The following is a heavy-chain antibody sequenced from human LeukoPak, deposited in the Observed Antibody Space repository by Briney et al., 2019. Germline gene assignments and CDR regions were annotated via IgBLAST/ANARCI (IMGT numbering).Heavy chain of an antibody. CDR1: GGSISSGGYY. Sequence: SETLSLTCTVSGGSISSGGYYWSWIRQHPGKGLEWIGYIYYSGSTYYNPSLKSRVTISVDTSKNQFSLKLSSVTAADTAVYYCATETTVTMFGFDPWGQGTLVTVSS. CDR3: ATETTVTMFGFDP. J-gene: IGHJ5*02. V-gene: IGHV4-31*03. CDR2: IYYSGST. D-gene: IGHD4-17*01.